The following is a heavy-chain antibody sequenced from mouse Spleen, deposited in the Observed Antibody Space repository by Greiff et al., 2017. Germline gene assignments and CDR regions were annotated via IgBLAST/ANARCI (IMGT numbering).Heavy chain of an antibody. CDR1: GYSITSGYY. CDR2: ISYDGSN. Sequence: EVQLQESGPGLVKPSQSLSLTCSVTGYSITSGYYWNWIRQFPGNKLEWMGYISYDGSNNYNPSLKNRISITRDTSKNQFFLKLNSVTTEDTATYYCARWRYDFDVWGAGTTVTVSS. CDR3: ARWRYDFDV. J-gene: IGHJ1*01. D-gene: IGHD2-14*01. V-gene: IGHV3-6*01.